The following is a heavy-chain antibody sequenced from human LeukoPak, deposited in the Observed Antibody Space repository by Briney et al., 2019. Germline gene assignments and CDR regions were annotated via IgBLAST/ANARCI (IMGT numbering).Heavy chain of an antibody. V-gene: IGHV3-48*01. Sequence: GGSLRLSCAGSGFTFSSYDMNWIRQAPGKGLEWVSYISISSSTIYYAESVKGRFTISRDNAKNSLYLQVNSLRAEDTAIYYCARGPPLFDPWGQGTLVTVSS. CDR1: GFTFSSYD. CDR2: ISISSSTI. J-gene: IGHJ5*02. CDR3: ARGPPLFDP.